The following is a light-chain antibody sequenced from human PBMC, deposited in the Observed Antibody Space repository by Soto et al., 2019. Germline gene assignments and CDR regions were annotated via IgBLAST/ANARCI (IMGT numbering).Light chain of an antibody. CDR2: GAS. Sequence: EIVLTQSPGTLSLSPGERATLSCRASQSVGSSYLAWYQQKPGQAPRLLIYGASSRAIGIPDRFSGSGSGTDFTLIISRLEPEDFAVYYCQQYSSSLFTFGPGTKVDIK. J-gene: IGKJ3*01. V-gene: IGKV3-20*01. CDR1: QSVGSSY. CDR3: QQYSSSLFT.